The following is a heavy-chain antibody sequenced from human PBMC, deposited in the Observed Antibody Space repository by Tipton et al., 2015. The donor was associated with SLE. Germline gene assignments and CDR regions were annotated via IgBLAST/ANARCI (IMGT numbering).Heavy chain of an antibody. Sequence: LRLSCTVSGGSISSYYWSWIRQPPGKGLEWIGYIYYSGSTNYNPSLKSRVTISVDTSKNQFSLKLSSVTAADTAVYYCARGREHYYDSRALDYWGQGTLVTVSS. V-gene: IGHV4-59*01. D-gene: IGHD3-22*01. J-gene: IGHJ4*02. CDR2: IYYSGST. CDR3: ARGREHYYDSRALDY. CDR1: GGSISSYY.